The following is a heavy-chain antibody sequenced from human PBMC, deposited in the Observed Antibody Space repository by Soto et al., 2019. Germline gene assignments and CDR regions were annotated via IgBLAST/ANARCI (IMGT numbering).Heavy chain of an antibody. Sequence: QVQLQESGPGLVKPSETLSLTCTVSGGSISSYYWSWIRQPPGKGLEWIGYIYYSGITDYNPSLKSRVTISVDTSKSQFSLKLRSVTAADTAVYYCASGGGVYYLDYWGQGTLVTVSS. J-gene: IGHJ4*02. CDR2: IYYSGIT. V-gene: IGHV4-59*01. CDR1: GGSISSYY. CDR3: ASGGGVYYLDY. D-gene: IGHD2-8*02.